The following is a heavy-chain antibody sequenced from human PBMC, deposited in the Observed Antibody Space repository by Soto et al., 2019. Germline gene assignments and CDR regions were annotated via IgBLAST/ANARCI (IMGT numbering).Heavy chain of an antibody. J-gene: IGHJ4*02. CDR1: GYRFSTYW. CDR2: IYPADSDT. Sequence: PRDSLKISCQGSGYRFSTYWIHWVRQLPGKGLESVGIIYPADSDTRYSPSFQGQVTISADKTISTTYLQWSSLRAEDTAVYYCARESEDLTSNFDYWGQGTLVTVSS. V-gene: IGHV5-51*01. CDR3: ARESEDLTSNFDY.